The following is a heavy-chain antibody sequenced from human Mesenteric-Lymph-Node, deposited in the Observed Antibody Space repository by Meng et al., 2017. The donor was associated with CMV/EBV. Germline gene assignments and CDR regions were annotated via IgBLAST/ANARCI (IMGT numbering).Heavy chain of an antibody. CDR3: ARSAIAARRASWFDP. CDR1: GGSFSGYY. Sequence: GSLRLSCAVYGGSFSGYYWSWIRQPPGKGLEWIGYIYYSGSTNYNPSLKSRVTISVDTSKNQFSLKLSSVTAADTAVYYCARSAIAARRASWFDPWGQGTLVTVSS. D-gene: IGHD6-6*01. J-gene: IGHJ5*02. CDR2: IYYSGST. V-gene: IGHV4-59*01.